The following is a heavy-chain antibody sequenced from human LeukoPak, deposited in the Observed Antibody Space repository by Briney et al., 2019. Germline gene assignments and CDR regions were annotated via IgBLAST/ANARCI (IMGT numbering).Heavy chain of an antibody. CDR3: ARDRPGGYSY. CDR2: IYHSGST. CDR1: GGSISSGGYY. D-gene: IGHD5-12*01. J-gene: IGHJ4*02. Sequence: PSETLSLTCTVSGGSISSGGYYWSWIRQPPGKGLEWIGYIYHSGSTYYNPSLKSRVTISVDRSKNQFSLKLSSVTAADTAVYYCARDRPGGYSYWGQGTLVTVSS. V-gene: IGHV4-30-2*01.